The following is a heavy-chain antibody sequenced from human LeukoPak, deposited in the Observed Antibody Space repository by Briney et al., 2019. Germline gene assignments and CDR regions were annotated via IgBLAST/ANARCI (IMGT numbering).Heavy chain of an antibody. Sequence: ASVKVSCKSSGYTFTGYTIHWVRQAPGQRLEWMGWINAGNGNTKYSQKFQGRVTITRDTSASTAYMELSSLRPEDTAVYYCARYWGSGAFDIWGQGTMVTVSS. D-gene: IGHD7-27*01. V-gene: IGHV1-3*01. CDR3: ARYWGSGAFDI. CDR2: INAGNGNT. J-gene: IGHJ3*02. CDR1: GYTFTGYT.